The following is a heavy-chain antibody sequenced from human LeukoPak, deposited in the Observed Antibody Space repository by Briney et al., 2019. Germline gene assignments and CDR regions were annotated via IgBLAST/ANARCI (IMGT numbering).Heavy chain of an antibody. V-gene: IGHV3-23*01. CDR2: ISGSGGST. CDR3: ARLLGLRLGELSQNY. CDR1: GFTFSSYA. Sequence: GGSLRLSCAASGFTFSSYAMSWVRQAPGKGLEWVSAISGSGGSTYYADSVKGRFTISRDNSKNTLYLQMNSLRAEDTAVYYCARLLGLRLGELSQNYWGQGTLVTVSS. D-gene: IGHD3-16*02. J-gene: IGHJ4*02.